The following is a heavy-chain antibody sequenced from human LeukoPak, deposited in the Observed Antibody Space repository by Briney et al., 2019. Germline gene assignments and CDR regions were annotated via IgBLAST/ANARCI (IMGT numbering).Heavy chain of an antibody. V-gene: IGHV3-23*01. J-gene: IGHJ4*02. Sequence: GGSLRLSCAVSGITLSNYGMSWVRQAPGKGLEWVAGISGSGGRTNYADSVKGRFTVSRDNPRNTLYLQMNSLKAEDTAVYFCAKRGVVIRVILVGFHKEANYFDSWGQGALVTVSS. CDR1: GITLSNYG. D-gene: IGHD3-22*01. CDR2: ISGSGGRT. CDR3: AKRGVVIRVILVGFHKEANYFDS.